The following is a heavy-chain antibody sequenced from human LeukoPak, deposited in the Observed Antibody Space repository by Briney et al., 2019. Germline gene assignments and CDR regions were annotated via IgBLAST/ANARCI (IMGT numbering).Heavy chain of an antibody. CDR3: ARGYCSGGSCYSDEYYFDY. Sequence: GGSLRLSCAASGFTFSSYSMNWVRQAPGNGLEGVSYISSSSSTIYYADSVKGRFTISRDNAKNSLYLQMNSLRAEDTAVYYCARGYCSGGSCYSDEYYFDYWGQGTLVTVSS. CDR2: ISSSSSTI. CDR1: GFTFSSYS. J-gene: IGHJ4*02. D-gene: IGHD2-15*01. V-gene: IGHV3-48*01.